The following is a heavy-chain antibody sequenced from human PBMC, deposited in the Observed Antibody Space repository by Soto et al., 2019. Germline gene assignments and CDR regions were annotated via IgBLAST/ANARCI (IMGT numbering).Heavy chain of an antibody. V-gene: IGHV1-8*01. D-gene: IGHD5-12*01. CDR1: GYTFTSYD. J-gene: IGHJ4*02. CDR3: ARAIRGRWLQFSFYGLDY. CDR2: MNPNSGNT. Sequence: ASVKVSCKASGYTFTSYDINWVRQATGQGHEWMGWMNPNSGNTGYAQKFQGRVTMTRNTSISTAYMELSSLRSEDTAVYYCARAIRGRWLQFSFYGLDYWGQGTLVTVSS.